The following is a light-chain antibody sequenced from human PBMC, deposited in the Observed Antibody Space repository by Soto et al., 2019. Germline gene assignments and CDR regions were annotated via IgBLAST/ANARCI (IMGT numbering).Light chain of an antibody. J-gene: IGKJ3*01. Sequence: EIVLTQSPATLSLSPGEGATLSCRASQSVGSYLAWYQQKPGQAPRLLIFDASNRATGIPARFSGSGSGTDFTLTISSLEPEDFAVYYGQHRSNWRGTFGPGTKVDIK. V-gene: IGKV3-11*01. CDR3: QHRSNWRGT. CDR2: DAS. CDR1: QSVGSY.